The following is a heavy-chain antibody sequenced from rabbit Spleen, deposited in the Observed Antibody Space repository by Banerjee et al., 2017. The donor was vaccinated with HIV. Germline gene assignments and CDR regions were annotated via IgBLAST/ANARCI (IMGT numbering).Heavy chain of an antibody. D-gene: IGHD1-1*01. Sequence: QSLEESGGGLVQPEGSLTLTCTASGFSFTSNYYMCWVRQAPGKGLEWIACIYAVTGKAVYATWAKGRFTCSKTSSTTVTLQMTRLTAADTATYFCARDTSSSFSSYGMDLWGQGTLVTVS. J-gene: IGHJ6*01. CDR1: GFSFTSNYY. V-gene: IGHV1S40*01. CDR3: ARDTSSSFSSYGMDL. CDR2: IYAVTGKA.